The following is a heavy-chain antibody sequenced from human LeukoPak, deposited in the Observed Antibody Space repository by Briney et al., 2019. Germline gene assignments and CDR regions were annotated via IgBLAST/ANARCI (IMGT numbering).Heavy chain of an antibody. D-gene: IGHD3-9*01. J-gene: IGHJ5*02. V-gene: IGHV4-38-2*02. CDR2: IYHSGST. CDR3: ARVDIYFDWSDIGVNWFDP. CDR1: GYSISSGYY. Sequence: SETLSLTCTVSGYSISSGYYWGWIRQPPGKGLEWIGSIYHSGSTYYNPSLKSRVTISVDTSKNQFSLKLSSVTAADTAVYYCARVDIYFDWSDIGVNWFDPWGQGTLVTVSS.